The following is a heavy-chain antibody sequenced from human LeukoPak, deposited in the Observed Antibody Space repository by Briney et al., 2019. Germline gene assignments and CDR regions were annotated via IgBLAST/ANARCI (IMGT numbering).Heavy chain of an antibody. V-gene: IGHV4-38-2*02. CDR2: MYYRGST. CDR3: ATTTIRLGY. Sequence: SETVSLTCTVSGYSISSGYYWGGIRQPPGKGLEWIGSMYYRGSTYHNPSLKSRVTISVDTSKNQFSLKLSSVTAADTAVYYCATTTIRLGYWGQGTLVTVSS. D-gene: IGHD1-26*01. CDR1: GYSISSGYY. J-gene: IGHJ4*02.